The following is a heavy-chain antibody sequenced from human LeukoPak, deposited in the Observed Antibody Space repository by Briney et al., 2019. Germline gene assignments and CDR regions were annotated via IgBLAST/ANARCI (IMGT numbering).Heavy chain of an antibody. CDR2: IDPSDSYT. V-gene: IGHV5-10-1*01. CDR3: ARGGSSGYYYFDY. D-gene: IGHD3-22*01. J-gene: IGHJ4*02. Sequence: GESLKISCKGSGYSFTNYWISWVRQMPGKGLELMGRIDPSDSYTNFSPSFQGHVTISAAKSTSTAYLQWSSLKASDTAMYYCARGGSSGYYYFDYWGQGTLVTVSS. CDR1: GYSFTNYW.